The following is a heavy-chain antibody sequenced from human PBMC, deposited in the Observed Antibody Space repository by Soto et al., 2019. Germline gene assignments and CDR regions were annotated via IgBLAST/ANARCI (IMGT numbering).Heavy chain of an antibody. J-gene: IGHJ4*02. V-gene: IGHV3-53*01. D-gene: IGHD6-19*01. Sequence: GVLRPSFAASGFTVSSHYMGWVRQAPGKGLEWVSGIYSGGSAYYADSVKGRFTISRDNSKNTLYLQMNSLRAEDTAVYYCARPGYSSGWTFFDYWGQGTLVTVSS. CDR1: GFTVSSHY. CDR3: ARPGYSSGWTFFDY. CDR2: IYSGGSA.